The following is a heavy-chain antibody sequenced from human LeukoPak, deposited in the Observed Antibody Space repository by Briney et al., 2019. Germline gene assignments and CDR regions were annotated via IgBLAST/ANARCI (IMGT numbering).Heavy chain of an antibody. Sequence: PGGSLRLSCAASGFTFSSYGMHWVRQAPGKGLEWVAVISYDGSNKYYADSVKGRFTISRDNSKNTLYLQMNSLRAEDTAVYYCASPGDPYSSSWFDYWGQGTLVTVSS. D-gene: IGHD6-13*01. CDR1: GFTFSSYG. CDR2: ISYDGSNK. J-gene: IGHJ4*02. CDR3: ASPGDPYSSSWFDY. V-gene: IGHV3-30*19.